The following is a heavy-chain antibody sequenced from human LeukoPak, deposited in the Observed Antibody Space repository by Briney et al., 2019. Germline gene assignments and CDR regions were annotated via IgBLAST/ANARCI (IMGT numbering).Heavy chain of an antibody. D-gene: IGHD4-23*01. CDR1: GYIFTDYY. V-gene: IGHV1-2*02. CDR3: ARGLYYGGNQRAHDAFDI. Sequence: WASVKVSCKASGYIFTDYYMHWVRQAPGQGLEWMGWFNPASGGTKYAQKLPSRVTMTRDPSINKASTELSSLGLDDTAVYYCARGLYYGGNQRAHDAFDIWGQGTLVTVSS. CDR2: FNPASGGT. J-gene: IGHJ3*02.